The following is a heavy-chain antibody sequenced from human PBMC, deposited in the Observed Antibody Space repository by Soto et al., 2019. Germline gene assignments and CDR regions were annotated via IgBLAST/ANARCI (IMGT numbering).Heavy chain of an antibody. Sequence: PSETLSLTCTVSGGSVSSGSYYWSWIRQPPGKGLEWIGYIYYSGSTNYNPSLKSRVTISVDTSKNQFSLKLSSVTAADTAVYDCARVTGGSYYISPWGQGTLVTVSS. CDR1: GGSVSSGSYY. D-gene: IGHD1-26*01. J-gene: IGHJ5*02. CDR2: IYYSGST. CDR3: ARVTGGSYYISP. V-gene: IGHV4-61*01.